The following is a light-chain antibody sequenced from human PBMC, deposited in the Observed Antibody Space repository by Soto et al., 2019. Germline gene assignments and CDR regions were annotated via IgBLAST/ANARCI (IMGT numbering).Light chain of an antibody. V-gene: IGKV3-15*01. CDR3: QQYNNWPQT. Sequence: EMVMSKSPASVSVSPWSRPAVFFRASQSVSSNLAWYQQKPGQAPRLLIYGASTRATGIPARFSGSGSGTEFTLTISSLQSEDFAVYYCQQYNNWPQTFGQGTKVDIK. CDR2: GAS. J-gene: IGKJ1*01. CDR1: QSVSSN.